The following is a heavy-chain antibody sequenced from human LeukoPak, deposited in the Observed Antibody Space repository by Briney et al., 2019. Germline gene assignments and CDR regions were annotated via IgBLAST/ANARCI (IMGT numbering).Heavy chain of an antibody. CDR1: GFTFSSYG. V-gene: IGHV3-30*02. CDR2: IRYDGSNK. CDR3: ARVQEEDWYFDL. Sequence: PGGSLRLSCAASGFTFSSYGMHWVRQAPGKGLEWVAFIRYDGSNKYYADSVKGRFTISRDNSKNTLYLQMNSLRAEDTAVYYCARVQEEDWYFDLWGRGTLVTVSS. J-gene: IGHJ2*01.